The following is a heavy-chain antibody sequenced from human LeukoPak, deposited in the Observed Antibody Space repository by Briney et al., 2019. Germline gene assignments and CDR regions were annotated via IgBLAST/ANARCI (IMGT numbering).Heavy chain of an antibody. CDR2: ISSSGSTI. D-gene: IGHD6-19*01. CDR1: GFTFSSYE. J-gene: IGHJ4*02. V-gene: IGHV3-48*03. CDR3: AKYMSSGY. Sequence: QPGGSLRLSCAASGFTFSSYEMNWVRQAPGKGLEWVSYISSSGSTIYYADSVKGRFTISRDNSKNTLYLQMNSLRAEDTAVYYCAKYMSSGYWGQGTLVTVSS.